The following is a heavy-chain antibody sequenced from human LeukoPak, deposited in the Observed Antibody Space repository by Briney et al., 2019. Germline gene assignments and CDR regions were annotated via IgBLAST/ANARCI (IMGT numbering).Heavy chain of an antibody. CDR3: AGIPRMVRGISGAFDI. J-gene: IGHJ3*02. CDR2: INLNSGGT. Sequence: ASVKVSCKASGYTFTGYYMHWVRQAPGQGLEWMGRINLNSGGTNYAQKFQGRVTMTRDTSISTAYMELSRLRSDDTAVYYCAGIPRMVRGISGAFDIWGQGTMVTVSS. D-gene: IGHD3-10*01. V-gene: IGHV1-2*06. CDR1: GYTFTGYY.